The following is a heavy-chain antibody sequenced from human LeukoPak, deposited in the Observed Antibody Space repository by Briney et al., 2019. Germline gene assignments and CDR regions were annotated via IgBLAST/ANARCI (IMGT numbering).Heavy chain of an antibody. CDR1: GGTFNHFG. V-gene: IGHV1-69*04. Sequence: SVKVSCKASGGTFNHFGINWVRQAPGQGLEWMGRIIPILDLTKYAPKIQDRVTITADKSTSTAYMELNSLRSEDTAVYFCARDSGRPPTSFDYWGQGTLVTVSS. D-gene: IGHD1-1*01. CDR2: IIPILDLT. J-gene: IGHJ4*02. CDR3: ARDSGRPPTSFDY.